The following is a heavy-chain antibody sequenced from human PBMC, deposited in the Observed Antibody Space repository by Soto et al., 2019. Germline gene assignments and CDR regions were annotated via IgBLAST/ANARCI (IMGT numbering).Heavy chain of an antibody. V-gene: IGHV5-51*01. D-gene: IGHD2-2*01. Sequence: LGESLKISCKGSGYSFTSYWIGWVRQMPGKGLEWMGIIYPGDSDTRYSPSFQGQVTISADKSISTTYLQWSSLKASDTAMYYCASQGYCSSTSCPDYYYYYMDVWGKGTTVTVSS. CDR3: ASQGYCSSTSCPDYYYYYMDV. CDR2: IYPGDSDT. CDR1: GYSFTSYW. J-gene: IGHJ6*03.